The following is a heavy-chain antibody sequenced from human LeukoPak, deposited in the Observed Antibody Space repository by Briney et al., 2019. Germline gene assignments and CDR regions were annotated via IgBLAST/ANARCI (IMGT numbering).Heavy chain of an antibody. CDR3: ARSSLQYYYYYGMDV. CDR1: GGSISSYY. Sequence: SETLSLTCTVSGGSISSYYWSWIRQPPGKGLEWIGYIYYSGSTNYNPSLKSRVTISVDTSKNQFSLKLSSVTAADTAVYYCARSSLQYYYYYGMDVWGQGTTVTVSS. CDR2: IYYSGST. J-gene: IGHJ6*02. V-gene: IGHV4-59*08.